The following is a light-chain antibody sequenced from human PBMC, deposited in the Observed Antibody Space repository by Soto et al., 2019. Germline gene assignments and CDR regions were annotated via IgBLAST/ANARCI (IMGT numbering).Light chain of an antibody. J-gene: IGLJ2*01. V-gene: IGLV2-14*01. CDR1: SSDVVGYNY. CDR3: SSYTSSSTYVV. Sequence: QSALNQPASVSGSPGQSITISCTGTSSDVVGYNYVSWYQQHPGKAPKLMIYDVSNRPSGVSNRFSGSKSGNTASLTISGLQAEDEADYYCSSYTSSSTYVVFGGGTKLTVL. CDR2: DVS.